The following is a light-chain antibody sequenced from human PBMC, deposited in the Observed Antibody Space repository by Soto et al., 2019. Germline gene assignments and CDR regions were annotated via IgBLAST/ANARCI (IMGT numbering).Light chain of an antibody. CDR1: QSISSY. V-gene: IGKV1-39*01. J-gene: IGKJ4*01. CDR2: AAS. Sequence: DIQMTQSPSSLSASVEDRVTITYRASQSISSYLNWYQQKPGKATKLLIYAASSFQSGVPSRFSGSGSETDFTLTISSLRPEDVATYYCQQSYSTPPLTFGGGTKVEIK. CDR3: QQSYSTPPLT.